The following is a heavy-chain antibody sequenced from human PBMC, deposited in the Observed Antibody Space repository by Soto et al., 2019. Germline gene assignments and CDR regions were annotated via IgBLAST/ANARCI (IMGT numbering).Heavy chain of an antibody. V-gene: IGHV3-30*18. CDR3: AKVRRVYCCSGSRPNQLDY. CDR2: ISYDGSNK. CDR1: EFTFSSYG. D-gene: IGHD2-15*01. J-gene: IGHJ4*02. Sequence: GSLGLACAASEFTFSSYGMHWVRQAPGKGLEWVAVISYDGSNKYYADSVKGRFTISRDNSKNTLYLQMNSLRAEDTAVYYCAKVRRVYCCSGSRPNQLDYSAQGTLDPVSA.